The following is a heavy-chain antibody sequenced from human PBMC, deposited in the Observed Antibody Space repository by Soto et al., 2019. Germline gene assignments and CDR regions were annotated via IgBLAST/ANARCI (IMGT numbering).Heavy chain of an antibody. Sequence: PGGSLRLSWAASGLSFGVFGMHWVRQAPGKGLEWFSVLSYEGSEEYYADSVRGRFTISRDNSKNTLFLQMDSLRVDDTGVYYCALTRRSSLLEVAGPGFEYWGQGTLVTVSS. V-gene: IGHV3-30*03. CDR3: ALTRRSSLLEVAGPGFEY. CDR2: LSYEGSEE. CDR1: GLSFGVFG. D-gene: IGHD6-19*01. J-gene: IGHJ4*02.